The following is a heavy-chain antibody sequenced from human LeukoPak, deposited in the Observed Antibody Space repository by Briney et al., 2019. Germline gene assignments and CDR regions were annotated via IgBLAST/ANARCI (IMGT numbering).Heavy chain of an antibody. V-gene: IGHV3-30-3*01. CDR2: ISYDGSNK. CDR3: ASESV. CDR1: GFTFSSYA. Sequence: PGGSLRLSCAASGFTFSSYAMHWVRQAPGKGLEWVAVISYDGSNKYYADSVKGRFTISRDNSKNTLYLQMNSLRAGDTAVYYCASESVWGQGTTVTVSS. J-gene: IGHJ6*02.